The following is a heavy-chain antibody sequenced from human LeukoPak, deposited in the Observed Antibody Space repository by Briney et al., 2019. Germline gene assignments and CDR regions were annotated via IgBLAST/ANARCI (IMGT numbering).Heavy chain of an antibody. V-gene: IGHV4-59*01. CDR3: ARGVRSSLLYWFDP. D-gene: IGHD6-13*01. Sequence: SETLSLTCTVSGGSISSYYWSWIRQPPGKGLEWIGYIYYSGSTNYNPSLKSRVTISVDTSKNQFSLELSSVTAADTAVYYCARGVRSSLLYWFDPWGQGTLVTVSS. CDR2: IYYSGST. J-gene: IGHJ5*02. CDR1: GGSISSYY.